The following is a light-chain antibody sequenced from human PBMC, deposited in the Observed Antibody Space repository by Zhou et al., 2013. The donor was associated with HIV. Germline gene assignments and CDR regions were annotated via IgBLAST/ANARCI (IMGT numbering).Light chain of an antibody. CDR1: QSVSSSY. CDR3: QQYGSPSWT. CDR2: GAS. Sequence: EIVLTQSPGTLSLSPGERATLSCRASQSVSSSYLAWYQQKPGQAPRLLIYGASSRATGIPDRFSGSGSGTDFTLTISRLEPEDFALYYCQQYGSPSWTFGQGTRVEIK. V-gene: IGKV3-20*01. J-gene: IGKJ1*01.